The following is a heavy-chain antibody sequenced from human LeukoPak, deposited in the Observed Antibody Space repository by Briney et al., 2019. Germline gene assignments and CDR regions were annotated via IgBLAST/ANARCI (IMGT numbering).Heavy chain of an antibody. CDR1: GFTFRSYW. CDR3: ARAISMVWGLIYYGMDV. J-gene: IGHJ6*02. V-gene: IGHV3-7*01. Sequence: PGRSLGLSCAASGFTFRSYWMNWARQAPGKGLEWVAIINQDGSEKYYVDSVKGRFTISRDNAKNSLYLQMNSLRVEDTAVYYCARAISMVWGLIYYGMDVWGQGTTVTVSS. CDR2: INQDGSEK. D-gene: IGHD3-10*01.